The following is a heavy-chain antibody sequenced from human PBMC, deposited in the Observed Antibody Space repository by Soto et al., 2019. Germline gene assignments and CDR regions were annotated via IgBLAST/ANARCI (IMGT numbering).Heavy chain of an antibody. Sequence: SETLSLTCAVYGGSFSGYYWSWIRQPPGKGLEWIGYIYYSGSTYYNPSLKSRVTISVDTSKNQFSLKLSSVTAADTAVYYCARVDTAMVPLFDYWGQGTLVTVSS. J-gene: IGHJ4*02. V-gene: IGHV4-30-4*08. D-gene: IGHD5-18*01. CDR2: IYYSGST. CDR1: GGSFSGYY. CDR3: ARVDTAMVPLFDY.